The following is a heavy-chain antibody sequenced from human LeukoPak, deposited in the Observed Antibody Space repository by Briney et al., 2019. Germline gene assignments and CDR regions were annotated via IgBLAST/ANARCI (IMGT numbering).Heavy chain of an antibody. CDR1: GLAFSSYE. D-gene: IGHD6-25*01. V-gene: IGHV3-21*05. J-gene: IGHJ4*02. CDR2: ISSSSSYT. Sequence: GGSLRLSCAASGLAFSSYEMNWVRQAPGKGLEWVSYISSSSSYTNYADSVKGRFTISRDNAKNSLYLQMSSLRAEDTAVYYCVKPGSRFDHWGQGTLVTVSS. CDR3: VKPGSRFDH.